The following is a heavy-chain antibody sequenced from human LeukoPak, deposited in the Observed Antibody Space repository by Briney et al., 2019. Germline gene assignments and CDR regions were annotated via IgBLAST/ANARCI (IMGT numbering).Heavy chain of an antibody. Sequence: SETLSLTCTVSGGSISRYYWSWIRQPPWKGLEWIGYIYYDGSTNYNPSLKSRVTISLDTSKNQFSLKLSSVTAADTAVYYCARPGVGSGRYGAFDIWGQGTMVTVYS. CDR1: GGSISRYY. D-gene: IGHD5-18*01. CDR3: ARPGVGSGRYGAFDI. J-gene: IGHJ3*02. V-gene: IGHV4-59*08. CDR2: IYYDGST.